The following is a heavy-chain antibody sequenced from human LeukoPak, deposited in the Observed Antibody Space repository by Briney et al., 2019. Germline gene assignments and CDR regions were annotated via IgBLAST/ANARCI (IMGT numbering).Heavy chain of an antibody. CDR2: ISSNGGST. CDR1: GFTFSSYA. V-gene: IGHV3-64*01. D-gene: IGHD3-10*01. Sequence: GGSLRLSCAASGFTFSSYAMHWVRQAPGKGLEYVSAISSNGGSTYYANSVKGRFTNSRDNSKNTLYLQMGSLRAEDMAVYYCARDHQPGDYFDYWGQGTLVTVSS. CDR3: ARDHQPGDYFDY. J-gene: IGHJ4*02.